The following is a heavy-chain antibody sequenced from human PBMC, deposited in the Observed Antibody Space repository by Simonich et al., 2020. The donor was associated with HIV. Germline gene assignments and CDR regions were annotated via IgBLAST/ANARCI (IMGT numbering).Heavy chain of an antibody. Sequence: QVQLQQWSAGLLKPSETLSLTCAVSGYSIRLGDYWGWIRQPPGKGLEWIGGIYHSGSTYYNPSLKSRVTISVDTSKNQFSLKLSSVTAADTAVYYCARVLGIAAAIDSFQHWGQGTLVTVSS. D-gene: IGHD6-13*01. J-gene: IGHJ1*01. CDR2: IYHSGST. V-gene: IGHV4-38-2*01. CDR1: GYSIRLGDY. CDR3: ARVLGIAAAIDSFQH.